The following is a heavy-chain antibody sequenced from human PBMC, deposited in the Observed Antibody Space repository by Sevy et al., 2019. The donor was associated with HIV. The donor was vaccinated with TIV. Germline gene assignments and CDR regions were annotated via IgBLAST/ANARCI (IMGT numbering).Heavy chain of an antibody. CDR2: ISRSGATM. D-gene: IGHD3-16*01. Sequence: GGSLRLSCAASGFTLTSYEMIWVRQAPGKGLEWVASISRSGATMYSADSLKGRFTISRDNVNNSMYLQMNSLRVEDTGVYFCARGPGYYDGGSWFDPWGQGTLVTVSS. CDR3: ARGPGYYDGGSWFDP. CDR1: GFTLTSYE. J-gene: IGHJ5*02. V-gene: IGHV3-48*03.